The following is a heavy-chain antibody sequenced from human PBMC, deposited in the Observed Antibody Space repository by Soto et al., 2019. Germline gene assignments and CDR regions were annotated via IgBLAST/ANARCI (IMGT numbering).Heavy chain of an antibody. J-gene: IGHJ4*01. CDR1: GYTFTNYY. V-gene: IGHV1-46*03. D-gene: IGHD3-10*01. Sequence: ASMKVSCKASGYTFTNYYIHWVRQAPRQGLDGMGVINPTGERASYAPKLQSRDTFTRETSTSTAYMELSSLRSDDTAVYFCSRLTTMVREINDDPFDFWG. CDR3: SRLTTMVREINDDPFDF. CDR2: INPTGERA.